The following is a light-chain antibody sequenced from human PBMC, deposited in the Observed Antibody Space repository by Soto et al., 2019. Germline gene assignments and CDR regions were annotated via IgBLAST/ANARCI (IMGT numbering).Light chain of an antibody. J-gene: IGKJ4*01. V-gene: IGKV2-30*01. CDR2: KVS. CDR1: QGLVYSDGNLY. CDR3: MQSTQFPLT. Sequence: DVVMTQSPLSLPVTLGQSASISCRSSQGLVYSDGNLYLNWIQQRPGQSPRRLIYKVSDRFSGVPDRFAGSGAETDFTLRISRVEAEDVGTYYCMQSTQFPLTFGGGTKVEI.